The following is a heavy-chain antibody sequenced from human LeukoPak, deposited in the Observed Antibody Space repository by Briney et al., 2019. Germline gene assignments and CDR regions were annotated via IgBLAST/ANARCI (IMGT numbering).Heavy chain of an antibody. CDR1: GFTFSSYS. CDR2: ISSGGGYI. CDR3: TRYYDDIGPAXX. D-gene: IGHD3-16*01. J-gene: IGHJ1*01. V-gene: IGHV3-21*01. Sequence: GGSLRLSCAASGFTFSSYSMNWVRQAPGKGLEWVSCISSGGGYIYYAESVKGRFTIPRDNAKNAMFLQMNSLTAEDTAVYYCTRYYDDIGPAXXWGQXXLVT.